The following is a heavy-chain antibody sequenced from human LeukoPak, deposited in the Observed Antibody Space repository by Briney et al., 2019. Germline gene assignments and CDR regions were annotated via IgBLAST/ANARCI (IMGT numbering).Heavy chain of an antibody. CDR1: GYTFTSYG. D-gene: IGHD6-13*01. J-gene: IGHJ3*02. Sequence: ASVKVSCKASGYTFTSYGISWVRQAPGQGLEWMGWISAYNGNTNYAQKLQGRVTMTTDTSTSTAYMELRSLRSDDTAVYYCAGETIAAAVNDAFDIWGQGTMVTVSS. V-gene: IGHV1-18*01. CDR3: AGETIAAAVNDAFDI. CDR2: ISAYNGNT.